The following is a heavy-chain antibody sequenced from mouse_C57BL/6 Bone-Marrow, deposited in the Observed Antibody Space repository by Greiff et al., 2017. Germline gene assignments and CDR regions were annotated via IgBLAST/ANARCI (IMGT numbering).Heavy chain of an antibody. V-gene: IGHV5-16*01. D-gene: IGHD4-1*01. CDR1: GFTFSDYY. J-gene: IGHJ2*01. CDR3: ARDLGRSFDY. CDR2: INYDGSST. Sequence: EVQRVESEGGLVQPGSSMKLSCTASGFTFSDYYMAWVRQVPEKGLEWVANINYDGSSTYYLDSLKSRFIISRDNAKNILYLQMSSLKSEDTATYYCARDLGRSFDYWGQGTTLTVSS.